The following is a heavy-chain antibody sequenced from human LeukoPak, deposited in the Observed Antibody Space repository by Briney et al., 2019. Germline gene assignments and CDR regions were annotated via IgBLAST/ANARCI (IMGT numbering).Heavy chain of an antibody. CDR1: GGSFSGYY. D-gene: IGHD6-19*01. CDR3: ARGLVGIAVAGTRFDY. Sequence: SETLSLTCAVYGGSFSGYYWSWIRQPPGKGLEWIGEINHSGSTDYNPSLKSRVTISVDTSKNQFSLKLSSVTAADTAVYYCARGLVGIAVAGTRFDYWGQGTLVTVSS. CDR2: INHSGST. J-gene: IGHJ4*02. V-gene: IGHV4-34*01.